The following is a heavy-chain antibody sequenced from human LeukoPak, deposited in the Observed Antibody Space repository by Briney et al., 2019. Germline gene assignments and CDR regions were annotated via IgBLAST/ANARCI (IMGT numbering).Heavy chain of an antibody. Sequence: SETLSLTCTVSGGSIGSHYWTWIRQTPGKGLEWIGRIYTSGSTNYNPSLKSRVTMSVDTSKNQFSLKLSSVTAADTAVYYCARVICSGGSCRFDYWGQGTLVTVSS. J-gene: IGHJ4*02. CDR1: GGSIGSHY. V-gene: IGHV4-4*07. CDR2: IYTSGST. D-gene: IGHD2-15*01. CDR3: ARVICSGGSCRFDY.